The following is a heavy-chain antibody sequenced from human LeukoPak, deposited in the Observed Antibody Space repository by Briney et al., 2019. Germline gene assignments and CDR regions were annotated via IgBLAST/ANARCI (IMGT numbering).Heavy chain of an antibody. Sequence: SETLSLTCTVSGGSISSSRYYWGWIRQPPGKGLEWIGSIYYSGSTYYNPSLKSRVTISVDTSKNQFSLKLSSVTAADTAVYYCARVESSSSLWFDPWGQGTLVTVSS. CDR3: ARVESSSSLWFDP. CDR2: IYYSGST. CDR1: GGSISSSRYY. D-gene: IGHD6-6*01. V-gene: IGHV4-39*07. J-gene: IGHJ5*02.